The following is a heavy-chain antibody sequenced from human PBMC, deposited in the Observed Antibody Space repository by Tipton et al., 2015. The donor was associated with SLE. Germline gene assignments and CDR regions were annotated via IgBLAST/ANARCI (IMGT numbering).Heavy chain of an antibody. CDR2: IYHSGRP. V-gene: IGHV4-38-2*01. CDR3: ARLGQLANVGGSTYSHPLDV. Sequence: TLSLTCAVSGYSISSGYYWGWSRQPPGKGLEWIGSIYHSGRPYYNPSLKSRVPISVDTSKNQFSLKVTSVTAADTAVYYCARLGQLANVGGSTYSHPLDVWGQGTTVTVSS. J-gene: IGHJ6*02. CDR1: GYSISSGYY. D-gene: IGHD6-6*01.